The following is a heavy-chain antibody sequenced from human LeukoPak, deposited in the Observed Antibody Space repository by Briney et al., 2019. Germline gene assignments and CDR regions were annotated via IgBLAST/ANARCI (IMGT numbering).Heavy chain of an antibody. V-gene: IGHV4-30-4*01. D-gene: IGHD4-23*01. Sequence: SQTLSLTCTVSGGSMSSGYYYWSWIRQPPGKGLEWIGYIYYSGSTYYNPSLKSRVTISVDTSKNQFSLKLSSVTAADTAVYYCARVGNSPSYPRRWFDPWGQGTLVTVSS. J-gene: IGHJ5*02. CDR2: IYYSGST. CDR3: ARVGNSPSYPRRWFDP. CDR1: GGSMSSGYYY.